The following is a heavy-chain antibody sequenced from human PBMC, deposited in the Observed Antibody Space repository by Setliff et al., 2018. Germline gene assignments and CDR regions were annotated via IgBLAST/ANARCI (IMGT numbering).Heavy chain of an antibody. D-gene: IGHD6-19*01. J-gene: IGHJ6*03. CDR3: AREQWLDPPGYYYMDV. CDR1: GRSISSDDYY. Sequence: PSETLSLTSTVSGRSISSDDYYWSWIRKPPGKGLEWIGYIYHSGSANYNPSLKSRVTMSIDTSKNQFSLKLNSVTAADMAVYYCAREQWLDPPGYYYMDVWAKGTTVTVSS. V-gene: IGHV4-61*08. CDR2: IYHSGSA.